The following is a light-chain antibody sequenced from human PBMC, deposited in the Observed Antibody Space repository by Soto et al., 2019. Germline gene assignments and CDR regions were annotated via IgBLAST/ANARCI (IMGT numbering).Light chain of an antibody. J-gene: IGKJ1*01. Sequence: DIQMTQSPSSLSSSVGERVTITCRASQGISNYLAWYQQKPGQDPKLLIYAASTLQSGVPPRFSDSGSGTDFTLTISSLQPEDVATYYCQKYNSAPRTFGQGTKVEIK. V-gene: IGKV1-27*01. CDR3: QKYNSAPRT. CDR1: QGISNY. CDR2: AAS.